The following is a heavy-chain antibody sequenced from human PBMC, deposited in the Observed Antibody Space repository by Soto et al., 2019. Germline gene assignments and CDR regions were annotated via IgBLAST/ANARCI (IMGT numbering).Heavy chain of an antibody. Sequence: SVTLSLTCPFSGCSVNSDNFYLSWIRPPPGRGLEWIGYIYYTGNTKYNPSLKSRVTISIDTSRNQFSLKLSSVTAADTAVYYCAREFSNSPEAFDSWGQGSLVNVSA. J-gene: IGHJ4*02. CDR1: GCSVNSDNFY. CDR2: IYYTGNT. V-gene: IGHV4-61*01. CDR3: AREFSNSPEAFDS. D-gene: IGHD6-6*01.